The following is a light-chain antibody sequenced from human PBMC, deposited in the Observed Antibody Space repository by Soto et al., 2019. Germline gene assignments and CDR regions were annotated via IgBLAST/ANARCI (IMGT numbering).Light chain of an antibody. V-gene: IGKV3-11*01. Sequence: EIVLTQSPATLSLSPGERATLSCRASQSVSSYLAWYQQKPGQAPRLLISDASNRATVIPARFSGSGSGTDFTLTISSLEPEDFAVYYCQQRSNWVTFGPGTKVDIK. CDR1: QSVSSY. CDR2: DAS. J-gene: IGKJ3*01. CDR3: QQRSNWVT.